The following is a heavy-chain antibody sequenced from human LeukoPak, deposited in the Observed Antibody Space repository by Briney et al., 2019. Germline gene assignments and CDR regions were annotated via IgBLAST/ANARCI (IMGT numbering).Heavy chain of an antibody. Sequence: GGSLRLSCTASGITFNSYGMHWIRQAPDTGLEWVAFIRYDGSNEYYVDSVKGRFTISRDNSKNTLYLQMNSLRGEDTAVYYCCGDFDYWGQGTLVTVSS. D-gene: IGHD2-21*01. CDR1: GITFNSYG. CDR3: CGDFDY. J-gene: IGHJ4*02. CDR2: IRYDGSNE. V-gene: IGHV3-30*02.